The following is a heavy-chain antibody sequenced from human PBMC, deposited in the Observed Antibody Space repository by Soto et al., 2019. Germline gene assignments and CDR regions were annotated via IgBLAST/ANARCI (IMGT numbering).Heavy chain of an antibody. CDR2: INHSGST. Sequence: ASETLSLTCAVYGGSFSGYYWSWIRQPPGKGLEWIGEINHSGSTNYNPSLKSRVTISVDTSKNQFSLKLSSVTAADTAVYYCARGHVLWFGARVRWFDPWGQGTLVTVSS. CDR3: ARGHVLWFGARVRWFDP. D-gene: IGHD3-10*01. V-gene: IGHV4-34*01. J-gene: IGHJ5*02. CDR1: GGSFSGYY.